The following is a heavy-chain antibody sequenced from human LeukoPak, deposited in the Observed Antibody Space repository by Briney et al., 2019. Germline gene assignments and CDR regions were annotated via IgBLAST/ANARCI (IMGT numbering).Heavy chain of an antibody. Sequence: ASVKVSCKASRYTFTDYYMHWVRQAPEQGFEWMGWINPNDGDTNYAQKFQGRVTMTRDTSISTAHMEVSRLRSDDTAVYYCARANFLYCSSSTCLFDYWGQGTLVTVSS. V-gene: IGHV1-2*02. D-gene: IGHD2-2*01. CDR2: INPNDGDT. CDR3: ARANFLYCSSSTCLFDY. CDR1: RYTFTDYY. J-gene: IGHJ4*02.